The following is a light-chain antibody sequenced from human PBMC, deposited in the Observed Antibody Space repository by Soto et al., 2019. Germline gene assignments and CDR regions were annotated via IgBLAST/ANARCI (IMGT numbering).Light chain of an antibody. CDR2: HDT. V-gene: IGLV1-47*02. CDR1: SSNIGNNN. Sequence: QSVLTQPPSASATPGQRVTISCSGSSSNIGNNNAYWYQHVPGTAPKLIIHHDTLRPSWVPDRFSGSKSGNSASLAISGLQSDDDSDYYCAAWDDSLGAVVFGGGTKLTVL. J-gene: IGLJ2*01. CDR3: AAWDDSLGAVV.